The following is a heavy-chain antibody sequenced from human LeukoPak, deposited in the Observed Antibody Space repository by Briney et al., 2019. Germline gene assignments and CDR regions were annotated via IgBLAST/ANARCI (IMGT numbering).Heavy chain of an antibody. Sequence: SETLSLTCAVYGGSFSGYYWSWIRQPPGKGLEWIGEINHSGSTNYNPSLKSRVTISVDTSKNQFSLKLSSVTAADTAVYYCARSYRRLFGYWGQGTLVTVSS. CDR2: INHSGST. D-gene: IGHD1-26*01. CDR1: GGSFSGYY. J-gene: IGHJ4*02. V-gene: IGHV4-34*01. CDR3: ARSYRRLFGY.